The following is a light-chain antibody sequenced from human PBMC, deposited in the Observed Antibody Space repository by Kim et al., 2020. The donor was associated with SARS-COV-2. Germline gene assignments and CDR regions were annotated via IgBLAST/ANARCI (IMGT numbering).Light chain of an antibody. CDR2: NSK. J-gene: IGLJ3*02. V-gene: IGLV8-61*01. CDR1: SGSDSTNYY. Sequence: QAVVTQEPSLSVSPGGTVTLTCDLTSGSDSTNYYPSWYQQTPGQAPRSLLYNSKTPSSGVPDRFSGSILGNRTALTFTGAQAGDESVYYCVLYLEGAYCVFGGGTQLTVL. CDR3: VLYLEGAYCV.